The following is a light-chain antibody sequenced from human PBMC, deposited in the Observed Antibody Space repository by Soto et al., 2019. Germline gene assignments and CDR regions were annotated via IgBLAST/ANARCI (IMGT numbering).Light chain of an antibody. Sequence: PGERATLYCRASQSVSSTFVAWYQQKPGQAPRLLIYGASTRASGIPDRFSGSGSGTDFTLTINRLEPDDFAVYYCQQYRTSPITFGQGKRLDIK. CDR1: QSVSSTF. J-gene: IGKJ5*01. CDR3: QQYRTSPIT. V-gene: IGKV3-20*01. CDR2: GAS.